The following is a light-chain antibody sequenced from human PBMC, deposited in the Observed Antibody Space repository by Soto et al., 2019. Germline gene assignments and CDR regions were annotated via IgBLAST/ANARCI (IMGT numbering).Light chain of an antibody. V-gene: IGKV1-39*01. J-gene: IGKJ1*01. CDR2: AAS. CDR3: QQSHSTPPT. CDR1: QSISTY. Sequence: DIRMTQSPSSLSASVRDRVIITCRASQSISTYLNWYQQKPGKPPKLLIYAASSLQSGVPSRFSGSGSGTQFTLTISSLQPEDFASYYCQQSHSTPPTFGQGTKVDI.